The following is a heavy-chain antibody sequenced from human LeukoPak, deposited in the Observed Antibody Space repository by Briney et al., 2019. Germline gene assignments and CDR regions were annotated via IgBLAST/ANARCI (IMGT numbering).Heavy chain of an antibody. CDR3: ARSRQYFSVAGCQNWFDS. J-gene: IGHJ5*01. D-gene: IGHD2-15*01. CDR2: LSWNSDNT. CDR1: GFTFGPYD. V-gene: IGHV3-9*01. Sequence: GRSLRLSCAASGFTFGPYDMYWVRQAPGKGLEWVSGLSWNSDNTHHADSVRGRCTISRDNEENSLYLHMNSLRVEHKALYFFARSRQYFSVAGCQNWFDSWGRGTLVTVS.